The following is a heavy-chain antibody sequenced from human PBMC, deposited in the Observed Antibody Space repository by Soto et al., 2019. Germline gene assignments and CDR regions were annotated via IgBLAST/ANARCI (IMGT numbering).Heavy chain of an antibody. CDR1: GGTFSSYA. D-gene: IGHD2-2*01. CDR3: ARGRDIVVVPAAVTEYFQH. V-gene: IGHV1-69*01. J-gene: IGHJ1*01. CDR2: IIPIFGTA. Sequence: QVQLVQSGAEVKKPGSSVKVSCKASGGTFSSYAISWVRQAPGQGLEWMGGIIPIFGTANYAQKFQGRVTITADESTSTAYMELSSLRSEDTAVYYCARGRDIVVVPAAVTEYFQHWGQGTLVTVSS.